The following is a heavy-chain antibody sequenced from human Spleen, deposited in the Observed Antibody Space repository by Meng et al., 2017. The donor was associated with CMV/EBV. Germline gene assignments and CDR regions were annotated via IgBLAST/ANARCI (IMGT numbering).Heavy chain of an antibody. D-gene: IGHD1-14*01. CDR1: GFTFSNFG. CDR3: ARTGAADAFDI. J-gene: IGHJ3*02. Sequence: GGSLRLSCVVSGFTFSNFGMSWVRQAPGKGLEWVSVISGSGVSTYYADSVKGRFTMSRDNSKNTLYLQMNSLRAEDTAVYYCARTGAADAFDIWGQGTMVTVSS. CDR2: ISGSGVST. V-gene: IGHV3-23*01.